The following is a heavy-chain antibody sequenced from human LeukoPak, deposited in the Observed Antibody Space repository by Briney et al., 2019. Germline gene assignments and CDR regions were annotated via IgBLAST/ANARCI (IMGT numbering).Heavy chain of an antibody. CDR2: ISCTGGTT. J-gene: IGHJ4*02. CDR1: GFTFSIFS. V-gene: IGHV3-23*01. Sequence: PGRSRRLSWAASGFTFSIFSMRWVRHPRGKVREWVSGISCTGGTTHYTDAVKGRFTISRDNSKNTVFMQMNSLRAEDTAVYYCAKTFRAYSRSWYDYWGQGALVTVSS. D-gene: IGHD6-13*01. CDR3: AKTFRAYSRSWYDY.